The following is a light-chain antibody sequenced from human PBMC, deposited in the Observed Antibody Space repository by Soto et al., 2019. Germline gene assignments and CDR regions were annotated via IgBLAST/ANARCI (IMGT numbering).Light chain of an antibody. Sequence: DVVMTQSPLSLPVTLGQSASISCRSSQSIVYSDGTAYLSWFQQRPGQSPRRLIYRASNRESGVPARFSGRGSGTDFTLQISRVEADDVGIYYFMQGTRWPPTFGQGTKV. V-gene: IGKV2-30*01. J-gene: IGKJ1*01. CDR1: QSIVYSDGTAY. CDR3: MQGTRWPPT. CDR2: RAS.